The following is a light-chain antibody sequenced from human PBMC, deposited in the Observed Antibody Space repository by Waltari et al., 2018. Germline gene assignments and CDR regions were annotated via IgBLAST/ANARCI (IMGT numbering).Light chain of an antibody. Sequence: QSALTQPASVSGSPGQSITLSCTGTSSDVGGYNYVSWYLQHPGKAPKLMIYDVSNRPSGVSNRFSGSKSGNTASLTISGLQAEDEADYYCSSYTSSNTLVFGGGTKVTVL. V-gene: IGLV2-14*03. J-gene: IGLJ2*01. CDR3: SSYTSSNTLV. CDR1: SSDVGGYNY. CDR2: DVS.